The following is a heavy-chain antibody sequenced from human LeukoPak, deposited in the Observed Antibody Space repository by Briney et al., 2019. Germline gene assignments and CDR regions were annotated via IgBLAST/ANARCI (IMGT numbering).Heavy chain of an antibody. CDR3: ATYSSGWLGRGVY. CDR2: IKKDGSEK. D-gene: IGHD6-19*01. V-gene: IGHV3-7*01. CDR1: GFAFSDYS. Sequence: GGSLGLSCGASGFAFSDYSMNWVRQAPGKGLEWVANIKKDGSEKDYVDSVKGRFTVSRDNAKNSLYLQMNSLRAEDTAVYYCATYSSGWLGRGVYWGQGTLVTVSS. J-gene: IGHJ4*02.